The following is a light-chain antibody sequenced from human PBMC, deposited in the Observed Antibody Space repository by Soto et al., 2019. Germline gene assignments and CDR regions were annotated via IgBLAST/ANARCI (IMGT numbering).Light chain of an antibody. CDR2: GAS. Sequence: VLTQSPSTLSSSPGERATLSCRASQSVSSSYLAWCQQKPGQAPRLLIYGASTRAAGVPARFSGSGSGTEFTLTISSLESEESAVYYCQQYNNWPVTFGGGTKVDI. J-gene: IGKJ4*01. CDR3: QQYNNWPVT. V-gene: IGKV3-15*01. CDR1: QSVSSSY.